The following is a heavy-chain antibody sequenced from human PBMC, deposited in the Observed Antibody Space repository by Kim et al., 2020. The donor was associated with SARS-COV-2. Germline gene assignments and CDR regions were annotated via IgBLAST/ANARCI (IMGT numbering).Heavy chain of an antibody. V-gene: IGHV3-33*06. CDR2: IWYDGSNK. D-gene: IGHD3-10*01. J-gene: IGHJ6*02. Sequence: GGSLRLSCAASGFTFSSYGMHWVRQAPGKGLEWVAVIWYDGSNKYYADSVKGRFTISRDNSKNTLYLQMNSLRAEDTAVYYCAKDSFDGSGSYYSFGYYYYYGMDVWGQGTTVTVSS. CDR1: GFTFSSYG. CDR3: AKDSFDGSGSYYSFGYYYYYGMDV.